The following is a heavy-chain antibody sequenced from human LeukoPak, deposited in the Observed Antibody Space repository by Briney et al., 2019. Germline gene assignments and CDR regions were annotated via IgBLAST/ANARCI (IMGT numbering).Heavy chain of an antibody. J-gene: IGHJ4*02. D-gene: IGHD3-22*01. CDR1: GGSISSYY. V-gene: IGHV4-59*01. Sequence: SETLSLTCTVSGGSISSYYWSWIRQPPGKGLEWIGYIYYSGSTNYNPPLKSRVTISVDTSKNQFSLKLSSVTAADTAVYYCARSGYDSSGYPDYWGQGTLVTVSS. CDR2: IYYSGST. CDR3: ARSGYDSSGYPDY.